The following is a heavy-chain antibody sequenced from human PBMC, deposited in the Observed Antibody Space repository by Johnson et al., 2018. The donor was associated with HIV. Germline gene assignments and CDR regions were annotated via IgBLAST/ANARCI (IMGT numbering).Heavy chain of an antibody. CDR2: ISWNSGSI. D-gene: IGHD3-10*01. CDR1: GFTFDDYG. CDR3: ARVQLLADDVFNI. J-gene: IGHJ3*02. V-gene: IGHV3-20*04. Sequence: VQLVESGGGVVQPGGSLRLSCAASGFTFDDYGMSWVRQAPGKGLEWVSGISWNSGSIGYADSVKGRFAISRDNAKNTLDLQMDSLGAEDTAVYYCARVQLLADDVFNIWGQGTMVTVSS.